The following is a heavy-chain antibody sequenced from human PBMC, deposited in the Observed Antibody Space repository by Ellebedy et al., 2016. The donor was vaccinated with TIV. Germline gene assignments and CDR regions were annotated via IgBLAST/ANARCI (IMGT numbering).Heavy chain of an antibody. CDR3: ARAMWSYYFDY. V-gene: IGHV4-59*01. Sequence: SETLSLTCTVSGGSISSYYWSWIRQPPGKGLEWIGYIYYSGSTNYNPSLKSRVTISVDTSKNQFSLKLSSVTAADTAVYYCARAMWSYYFDYWGQGTLVTVSS. J-gene: IGHJ4*02. CDR2: IYYSGST. CDR1: GGSISSYY. D-gene: IGHD2-21*01.